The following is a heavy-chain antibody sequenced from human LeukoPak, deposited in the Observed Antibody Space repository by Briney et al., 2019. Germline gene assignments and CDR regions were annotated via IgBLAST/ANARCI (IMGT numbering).Heavy chain of an antibody. Sequence: PSETLSLTCTVSGGSISSDYWQWIRQPPGKGLEWIGYIYNSGSNNYNPSLKSRVTISVATSKNQFSLKLSSVTAADTAVYYCARGQRLRYYYYMDVWGKGTTVTVSS. J-gene: IGHJ6*03. CDR1: GGSISSDY. CDR3: ARGQRLRYYYYMDV. CDR2: IYNSGSN. V-gene: IGHV4-59*08. D-gene: IGHD5-18*01.